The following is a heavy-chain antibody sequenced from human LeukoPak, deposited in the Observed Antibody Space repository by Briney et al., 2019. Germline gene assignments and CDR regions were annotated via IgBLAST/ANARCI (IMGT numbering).Heavy chain of an antibody. Sequence: ASVKVSCKASGYTFTSYGISWVRQAPGQGLEWMGWISAYNGNTNYAQKLQGRVTMTTDTSTSTAYMELRSLRSDDTAVYYCARDLRRYSSRALIDYWAREPWSPSPQ. J-gene: IGHJ4*02. CDR2: ISAYNGNT. V-gene: IGHV1-18*01. D-gene: IGHD6-13*01. CDR3: ARDLRRYSSRALIDY. CDR1: GYTFTSYG.